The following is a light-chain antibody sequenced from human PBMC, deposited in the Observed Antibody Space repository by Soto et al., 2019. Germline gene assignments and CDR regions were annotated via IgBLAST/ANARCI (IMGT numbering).Light chain of an antibody. CDR3: QHRSNWPPIT. Sequence: EIVLTQSPATLSLSPGERPTLSCRASQSVSIYLAWYQQKPAQAPRLLIYDSSNRAAGIPARFSARGSGTDFTLFISNLEPEDSAVYYCQHRSNWPPITFGQGTRLEIK. CDR2: DSS. J-gene: IGKJ5*01. V-gene: IGKV3-11*01. CDR1: QSVSIY.